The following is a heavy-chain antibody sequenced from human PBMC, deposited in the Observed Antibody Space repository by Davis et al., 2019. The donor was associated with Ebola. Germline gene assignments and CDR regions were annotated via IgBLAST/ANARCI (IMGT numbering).Heavy chain of an antibody. CDR3: ASGVISGSSSGDY. CDR1: GFTFSSYA. Sequence: GGSLRLSCAASGFTFSSYAMHWVRQAPGKGLEWVAVISYDGSNKYYADSVKGRFTISRDNSKNTLYLQMNSLRAEDTAIYYCASGVISGSSSGDYWGQGTLVTVSS. D-gene: IGHD6-6*01. V-gene: IGHV3-30-3*01. CDR2: ISYDGSNK. J-gene: IGHJ4*02.